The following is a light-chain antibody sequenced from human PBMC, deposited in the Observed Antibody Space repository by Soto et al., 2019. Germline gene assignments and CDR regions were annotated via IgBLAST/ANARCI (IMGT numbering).Light chain of an antibody. Sequence: DIQMPQSPSTLSASVGDRVTITCRASQSIGDSLAWYQQKPGKAPYLLISDVSSLERGVPSRFSGSGSGTEFTLTISSMQPDDFATFYCQQYNGYSRTFGQGTKVDIK. CDR1: QSIGDS. CDR2: DVS. CDR3: QQYNGYSRT. V-gene: IGKV1-5*01. J-gene: IGKJ1*01.